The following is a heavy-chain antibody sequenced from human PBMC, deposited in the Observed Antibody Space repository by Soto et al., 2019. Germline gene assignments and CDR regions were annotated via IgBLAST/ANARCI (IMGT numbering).Heavy chain of an antibody. V-gene: IGHV4-39*01. Sequence: PSETMSLTCSVSGDSINSSTYFWGWKRMPPGKGLEWIGSVYSSGSAYYNPSLKSRVTISVDTSRIHFSLEMISVTAPDTAVYYCARQSYDRSDSFDSWGQGTLVTVS. J-gene: IGHJ4*02. CDR1: GDSINSSTYF. CDR2: VYSSGSA. CDR3: ARQSYDRSDSFDS. D-gene: IGHD3-22*01.